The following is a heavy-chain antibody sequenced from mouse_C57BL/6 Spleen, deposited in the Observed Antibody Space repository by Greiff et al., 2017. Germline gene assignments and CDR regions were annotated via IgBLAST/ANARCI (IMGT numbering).Heavy chain of an antibody. CDR2: IDPETGGT. Sequence: QVQLQQSGAELVRPGASVPLSCKASGYTFTDYEMHWVKQTPVHGLEWIGAIDPETGGTAYTQKFKGKAILTADKSSSPAYMELRSLTSEDSAVYYCTRSEGTAQATTMDYWGQGTSVTVSS. J-gene: IGHJ4*01. CDR3: TRSEGTAQATTMDY. D-gene: IGHD3-2*02. V-gene: IGHV1-15*01. CDR1: GYTFTDYE.